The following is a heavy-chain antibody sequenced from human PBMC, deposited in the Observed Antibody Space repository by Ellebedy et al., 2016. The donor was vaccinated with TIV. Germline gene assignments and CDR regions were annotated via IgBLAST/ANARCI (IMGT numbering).Heavy chain of an antibody. CDR2: IKSKTDGGTA. D-gene: IGHD2-8*02. CDR1: GFTFSYAW. J-gene: IGHJ4*02. Sequence: ESLKISCAASGFTFSYAWMSWVRQAPGKGLEWVGRIKSKTDGGTADYAAPVKGRFTISRDDSKNTLYLEMNSLKTEDTAVYYCIRRTANGNTGNWGQGTLVTVSS. CDR3: IRRTANGNTGN. V-gene: IGHV3-15*01.